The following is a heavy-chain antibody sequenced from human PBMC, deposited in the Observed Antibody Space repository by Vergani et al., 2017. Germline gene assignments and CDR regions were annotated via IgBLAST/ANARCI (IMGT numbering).Heavy chain of an antibody. D-gene: IGHD6-13*01. Sequence: QLHLVESGGGVVQPGRSLRLSCVVSGFTSSYYGMHWVRQAPGKGLEWVAVISYDGTQKYYADSVKGRFTISRDNSKSTLYLQMNSLRTEDTAVYYCATKSCGTAGCQIGYFRQWGQGTLVTVSS. CDR2: ISYDGTQK. V-gene: IGHV3-30*03. CDR3: ATKSCGTAGCQIGYFRQ. J-gene: IGHJ1*01. CDR1: GFTSSYYG.